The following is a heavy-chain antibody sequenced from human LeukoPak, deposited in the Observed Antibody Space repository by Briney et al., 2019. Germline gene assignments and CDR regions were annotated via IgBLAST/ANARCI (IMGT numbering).Heavy chain of an antibody. V-gene: IGHV1-2*06. D-gene: IGHD5-24*01. J-gene: IGHJ4*02. Sequence: PGASVKVSCKASGYTFTVYYMHWVRQAPGQGLEWMGRINPNSGGTNYAQKFQGRVTMTRDTSISTAYMELSRLRSDDTAVYYCARVVGVEMATITTDYWGQGTLVTVSS. CDR3: ARVVGVEMATITTDY. CDR1: GYTFTVYY. CDR2: INPNSGGT.